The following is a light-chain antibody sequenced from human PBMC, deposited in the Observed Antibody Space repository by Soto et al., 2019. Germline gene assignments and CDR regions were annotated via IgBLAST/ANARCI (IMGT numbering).Light chain of an antibody. J-gene: IGLJ1*01. CDR2: DVS. V-gene: IGLV2-14*01. Sequence: SALTQPASVSGSPGQSITISCTGTSSDVGGYNYVSWYQQHPGKAPKLMIYDVSNRPSGVSNRFSGSKSGNTASLTISGLQAEDEADYYCSSYTSSSIPYYVFGTGTKLTVL. CDR3: SSYTSSSIPYYV. CDR1: SSDVGGYNY.